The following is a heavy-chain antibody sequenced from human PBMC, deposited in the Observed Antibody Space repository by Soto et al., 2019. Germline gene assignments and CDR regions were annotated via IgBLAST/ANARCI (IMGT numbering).Heavy chain of an antibody. D-gene: IGHD6-19*01. J-gene: IGHJ4*02. CDR2: ISGGGGST. CDR3: AKGPVTGQPYYFNY. V-gene: IGHV3-23*01. CDR1: GLTFSSNA. Sequence: PGGSLRLSCAASGLTFSSNAMNWVRQAPGKGLEWVSTISGGGGSTYYTDSVKGRFTISRDNSKNTLYLQMNSLRAEDTAIYYCAKGPVTGQPYYFNYWGQGALVTVSS.